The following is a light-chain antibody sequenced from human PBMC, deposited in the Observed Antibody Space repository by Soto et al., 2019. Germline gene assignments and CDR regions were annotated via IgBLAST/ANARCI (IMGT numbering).Light chain of an antibody. V-gene: IGLV2-14*01. J-gene: IGLJ1*01. CDR2: EVR. Sequence: SVLTQPASVSGSPGQSITISCTGTSSDVGGYDYVSWYQLHPGKAPKLMVFEVRNRPSGVSYRFSGSKSGNTASLTISGLQAEDEADYFCSSYSISTAYLFGTGTKV. CDR3: SSYSISTAYL. CDR1: SSDVGGYDY.